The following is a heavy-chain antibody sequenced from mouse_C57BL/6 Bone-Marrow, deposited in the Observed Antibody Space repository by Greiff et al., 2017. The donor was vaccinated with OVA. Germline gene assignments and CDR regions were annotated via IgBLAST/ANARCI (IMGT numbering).Heavy chain of an antibody. V-gene: IGHV7-3*01. D-gene: IGHD4-1*01. CDR1: GFTFTDYY. J-gene: IGHJ3*01. CDR3: ARYELGTAWFAY. CDR2: IRNKANGYTT. Sequence: EVQLVESGGGLAQPGGSLSLSCAASGFTFTDYYMSWVRQPPGKALEWLGFIRNKANGYTTEYSASVKGRFTISRDNSQSILYLQMNALRAEDSATYYCARYELGTAWFAYWGQGTLVTVSA.